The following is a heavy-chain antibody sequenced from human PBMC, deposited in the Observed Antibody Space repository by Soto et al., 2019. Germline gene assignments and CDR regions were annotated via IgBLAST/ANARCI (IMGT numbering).Heavy chain of an antibody. V-gene: IGHV3-21*01. D-gene: IGHD3-22*01. CDR3: ASHPRDSSGYWYYFDY. J-gene: IGHJ4*02. Sequence: EVQLVESGGGLVKPGGSLRLSCAASGFTFSSYSMNWVRQAPGKGLEWFSSISSSSSYIYYADSVKGRFTISRDNAKNSLYLQMNSLRAEDTAVYYCASHPRDSSGYWYYFDYWGQGTLVTVSS. CDR1: GFTFSSYS. CDR2: ISSSSSYI.